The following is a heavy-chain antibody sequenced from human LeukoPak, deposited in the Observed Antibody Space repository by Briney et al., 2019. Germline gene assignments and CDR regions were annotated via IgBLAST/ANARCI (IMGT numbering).Heavy chain of an antibody. CDR2: IYYSGST. CDR1: GGSVSSGSYY. J-gene: IGHJ4*02. CDR3: ARVRSIAAAGTGEYFDY. D-gene: IGHD6-13*01. Sequence: SETLSLTCTVSGGSVSSGSYYWSWIRQPPGKGLEWIGYIYYSGSTNYNPSLKSRVTISVDTSKNRFSLKLSSVTAADTAVYYCARVRSIAAAGTGEYFDYWGQGTLVTVSS. V-gene: IGHV4-61*01.